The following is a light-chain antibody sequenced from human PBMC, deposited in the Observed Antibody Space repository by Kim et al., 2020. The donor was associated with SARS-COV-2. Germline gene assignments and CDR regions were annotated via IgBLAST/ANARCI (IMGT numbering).Light chain of an antibody. V-gene: IGLV1-47*01. CDR1: SSNIGSNY. CDR2: RNN. CDR3: AAWDDSLSGYV. Sequence: GQRVTISCSGSSSNIGSNYVYWYQQLPGTATNLLIYRNNQWPSGVPDRFSGFKSGTSASLAISGLRSEDEADYYCAAWDDSLSGYVFGTGTKVTVL. J-gene: IGLJ1*01.